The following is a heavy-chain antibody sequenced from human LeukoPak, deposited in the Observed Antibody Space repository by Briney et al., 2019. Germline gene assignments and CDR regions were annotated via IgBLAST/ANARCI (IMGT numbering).Heavy chain of an antibody. CDR2: ISAYNGNT. J-gene: IGHJ4*02. CDR3: ARSQDHYDILTGYFYYFDY. V-gene: IGHV1-18*01. Sequence: GASVKVSCKASGYTFTSYGISWVRQAPGQGLEWMGWISAYNGNTNYAQKLQGRVTMTTDTSTSTAYMELRSLRSDDTAVYYCARSQDHYDILTGYFYYFDYWGQGTLVTVSS. D-gene: IGHD3-9*01. CDR1: GYTFTSYG.